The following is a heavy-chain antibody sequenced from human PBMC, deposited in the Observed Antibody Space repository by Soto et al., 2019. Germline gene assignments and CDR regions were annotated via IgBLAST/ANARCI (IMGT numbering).Heavy chain of an antibody. D-gene: IGHD3-10*01. V-gene: IGHV4-31*03. J-gene: IGHJ4*02. CDR1: GGSISSGGYY. CDR3: ARKYYYGSGSYFDY. CDR2: IYYSGST. Sequence: PSETLSLTCTVSGGSISSGGYYWSWIRQHPGKGLEWIGYIYYSGSTYYNPSLKSRVTISVDTSKNQFSLKLSSVTAADTAVYYCARKYYYGSGSYFDYWGQGTLVTVSS.